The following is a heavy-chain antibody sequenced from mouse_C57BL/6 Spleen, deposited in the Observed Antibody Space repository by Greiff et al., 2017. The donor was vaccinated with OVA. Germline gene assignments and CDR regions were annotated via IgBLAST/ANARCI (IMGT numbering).Heavy chain of an antibody. V-gene: IGHV1-61*01. Sequence: VKLVESGAELVRPGSSVKLSCKASGYTFTSYWMDWVKQRPGQGLEWIGNIYPSDSETHYNQKFKDKATLTVDKSSSTAYMQLSSLTSEDSAVYYCARSDDGYGAMDYWGQGTSVTVSS. D-gene: IGHD2-3*01. CDR1: GYTFTSYW. CDR2: IYPSDSET. CDR3: ARSDDGYGAMDY. J-gene: IGHJ4*01.